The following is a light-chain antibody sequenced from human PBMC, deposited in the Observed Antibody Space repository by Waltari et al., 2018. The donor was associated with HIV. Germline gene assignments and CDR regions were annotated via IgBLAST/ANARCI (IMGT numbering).Light chain of an antibody. CDR3: CSYAGSNTYL. J-gene: IGLJ1*01. V-gene: IGLV2-23*02. CDR1: SSDVGSYNY. Sequence: QSALTQPASVSGFPGQSINISCTGSSSDVGSYNYVSWYQQHPGKAPKLLIYDVSKRPSGVSNRFSGSKSGNTASLTISGLQAEDEADYYCCSYAGSNTYLFGTGTEVTVL. CDR2: DVS.